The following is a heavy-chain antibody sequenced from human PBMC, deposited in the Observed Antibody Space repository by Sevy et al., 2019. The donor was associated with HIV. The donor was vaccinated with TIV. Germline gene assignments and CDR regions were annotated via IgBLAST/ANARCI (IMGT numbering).Heavy chain of an antibody. V-gene: IGHV3-11*01. CDR1: GFTFSDYY. Sequence: GGSLRLSCAASGFTFSDYYMSWIRQPPGKGLEWISYISGSSSAIVYADSVKGRFAISRNNAKNSLYLHMDNLRAEDTAVYFCVGRPYSSAYSWSYHFDYWGQGTLVTVSS. D-gene: IGHD3-16*01. CDR2: ISGSSSAI. CDR3: VGRPYSSAYSWSYHFDY. J-gene: IGHJ4*02.